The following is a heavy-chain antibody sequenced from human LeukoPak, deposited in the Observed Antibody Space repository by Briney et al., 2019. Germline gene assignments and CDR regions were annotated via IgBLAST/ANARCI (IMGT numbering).Heavy chain of an antibody. V-gene: IGHV3-30-3*01. J-gene: IGHJ4*02. D-gene: IGHD6-19*01. CDR1: GFTFSSYA. CDR2: ISYDGSNK. CDR3: ARDEQWLGYFDY. Sequence: PGGSERLSCAASGFTFSSYAMHWVRQAPGKGLEWVAVISYDGSNKYYADSVKGRFTISRDNSKNTLYLQMNSLRAEDTAVYYCARDEQWLGYFDYWGQGTLVTVSS.